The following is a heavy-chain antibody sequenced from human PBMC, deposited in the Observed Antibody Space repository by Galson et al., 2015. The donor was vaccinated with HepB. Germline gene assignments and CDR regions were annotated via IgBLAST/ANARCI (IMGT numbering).Heavy chain of an antibody. D-gene: IGHD5-12*01. CDR1: GFTFSSYA. CDR3: ARDLNIVATILGY. J-gene: IGHJ4*02. CDR2: ISSNGGST. Sequence: SLRLSCAASGFTFSSYAMHWVRQAPGKGLEYVSAISSNGGSTYYANSVKGRFTISRDNSKNTLYLQMGSLRAEDMAVYYCARDLNIVATILGYWGQGTLVTVSS. V-gene: IGHV3-64*01.